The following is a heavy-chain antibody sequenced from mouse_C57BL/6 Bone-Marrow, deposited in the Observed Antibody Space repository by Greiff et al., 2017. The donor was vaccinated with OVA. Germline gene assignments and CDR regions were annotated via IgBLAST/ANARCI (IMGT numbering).Heavy chain of an antibody. CDR3: ARHRRYYFDY. CDR1: GFTFSDYY. J-gene: IGHJ2*01. CDR2: ISNGGGST. Sequence: EVQRVESGGGLVQPGGSLKLSCAASGFTFSDYYMYWVRQTPEKRLEWVAYISNGGGSTYYPDTVKGRFTISRDNAKNTLYLQMSRLKSEDTAMYYCARHRRYYFDYWGQGTTLTVSS. V-gene: IGHV5-12*01.